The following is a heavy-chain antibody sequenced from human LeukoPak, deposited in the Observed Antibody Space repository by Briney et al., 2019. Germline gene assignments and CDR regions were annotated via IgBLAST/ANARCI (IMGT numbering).Heavy chain of an antibody. D-gene: IGHD5-12*01. CDR1: GFTFSGYS. J-gene: IGHJ4*02. Sequence: GGSLRLSCVASGFTFSGYSMNWVRQTPGKGLEWISYIDTSSGTIYDADSVKGRFSTSRDNAKNSVYLQMNSLRADDTAMYYCVRGGLDHWGQGALVTVSS. CDR2: IDTSSGTI. CDR3: VRGGLDH. V-gene: IGHV3-48*04.